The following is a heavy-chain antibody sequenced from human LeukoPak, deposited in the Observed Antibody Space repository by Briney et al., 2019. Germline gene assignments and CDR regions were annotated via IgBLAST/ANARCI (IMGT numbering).Heavy chain of an antibody. CDR2: IYHSGST. CDR3: ARTTIDWLLGANYFDY. Sequence: SETLSLTCTVSGYSISSGFYWGWIRQPPGKGLEWIGSIYHSGSTHYNSSLKSRVTISVDTSKNQFSLKLSSVTAADTAVYYCARTTIDWLLGANYFDYWGQGTLVTVSS. D-gene: IGHD3-9*01. V-gene: IGHV4-38-2*02. CDR1: GYSISSGFY. J-gene: IGHJ4*02.